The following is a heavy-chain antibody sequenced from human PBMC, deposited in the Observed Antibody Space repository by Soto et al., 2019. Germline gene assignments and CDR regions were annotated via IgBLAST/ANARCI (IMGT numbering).Heavy chain of an antibody. D-gene: IGHD3-3*01. J-gene: IGHJ6*02. Sequence: GESLTLSCAAYGFTFSSYFMRWVRQAPGKGLEWVAAVNDSGDSTYNVDSVKGRFTISRDNSKNTMHLQMNSVSDEETEVYYCAKGKRMEWLGYGMDVWGQGTTVTVSS. CDR3: AKGKRMEWLGYGMDV. CDR2: VNDSGDST. CDR1: GFTFSSYF. V-gene: IGHV3-23*01.